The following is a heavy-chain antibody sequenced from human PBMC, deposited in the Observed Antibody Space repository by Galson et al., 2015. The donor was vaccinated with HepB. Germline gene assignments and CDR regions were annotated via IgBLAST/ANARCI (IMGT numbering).Heavy chain of an antibody. Sequence: SVKVSCKASEDTFISYAISWVRQVPGQGFEYVGGIVPIFGSANYDQKFQGRVTITADDSTKTAYMEVNSLRSDDTAVYYCARAMTTVTTYAYDLWGQGTWSPSLQ. D-gene: IGHD4-17*01. CDR1: EDTFISYA. CDR2: IVPIFGSA. J-gene: IGHJ3*01. CDR3: ARAMTTVTTYAYDL. V-gene: IGHV1-69*13.